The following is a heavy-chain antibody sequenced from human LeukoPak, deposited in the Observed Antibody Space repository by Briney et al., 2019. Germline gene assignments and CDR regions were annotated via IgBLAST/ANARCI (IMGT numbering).Heavy chain of an antibody. CDR2: ISAYNGNT. V-gene: IGHV1-18*01. D-gene: IGHD3-22*01. CDR1: VYTFIIYG. CDR3: ARSLDRSCYTTGYFDL. Sequence: ASVNVSFTASVYTFIIYGISWVRQAPGQGLEWMGWISAYNGNTNSAQNLQGRVTMTTDTSTSTAYMELRSLRSDDTAVYYCARSLDRSCYTTGYFDLWGRGTLVTVS. J-gene: IGHJ2*01.